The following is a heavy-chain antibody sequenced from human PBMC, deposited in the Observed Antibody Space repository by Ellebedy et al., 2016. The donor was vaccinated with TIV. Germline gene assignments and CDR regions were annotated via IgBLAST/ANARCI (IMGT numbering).Heavy chain of an antibody. V-gene: IGHV3-23*01. J-gene: IGHJ4*02. D-gene: IGHD1-26*01. CDR2: ISRNGDGT. CDR3: AKDLGIERQWGFDY. Sequence: PGGSLRLSCAASGFTFSIYAMGWVRQAPGKGLEWVSTISRNGDGTYYAGSVEGRFTISRDNSNTTLLLQMSGLRAEDTARYFCAKDLGIERQWGFDYWGQGTLVTVSS. CDR1: GFTFSIYA.